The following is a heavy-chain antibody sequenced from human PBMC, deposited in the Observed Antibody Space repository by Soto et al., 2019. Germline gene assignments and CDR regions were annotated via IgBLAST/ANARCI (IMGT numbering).Heavy chain of an antibody. CDR2: IYYSGST. V-gene: IGHV4-31*03. CDR3: ARDREGGAFDI. CDR1: GGSISSGGYY. J-gene: IGHJ3*02. D-gene: IGHD2-15*01. Sequence: QVQLQESGPGLVKPSQTLSLTCTVSGGSISSGGYYWSWIRQHPGKGLEWIGYIYYSGSTYYNPSLKRRVTISVDTSKNQFSLKLSSVTASDTAVYYCARDREGGAFDIWGQGTMVTVSS.